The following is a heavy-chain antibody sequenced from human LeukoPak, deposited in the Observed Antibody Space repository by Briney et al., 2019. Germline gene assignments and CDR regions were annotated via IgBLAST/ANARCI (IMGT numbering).Heavy chain of an antibody. V-gene: IGHV4-34*01. Sequence: PSETLSLTCAVYGGSFSGYYWSWIRQPPGKGLEWIGEINHSGSTNYNPSLKSRVTISVDTSKNQFSLKLSSVTAADTAVYYCARGYSSGWGSLFDLWGRGTLVTVSS. CDR2: INHSGST. CDR3: ARGYSSGWGSLFDL. J-gene: IGHJ2*01. CDR1: GGSFSGYY. D-gene: IGHD6-19*01.